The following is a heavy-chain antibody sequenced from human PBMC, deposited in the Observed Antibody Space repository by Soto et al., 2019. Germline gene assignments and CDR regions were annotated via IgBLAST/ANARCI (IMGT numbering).Heavy chain of an antibody. CDR3: ARDQSLDREYGDYRVRWYYYGMDV. D-gene: IGHD4-17*01. Sequence: GGSLRLSCAASGFTVSSNYMSWVRQAPGKGLEWVSVIYSGGSTYYADSVKGRFTISRDNSKNTLYLQMNSLRAEDTAVYYCARDQSLDREYGDYRVRWYYYGMDVWGQGTTVTVSS. V-gene: IGHV3-53*01. J-gene: IGHJ6*02. CDR1: GFTVSSNY. CDR2: IYSGGST.